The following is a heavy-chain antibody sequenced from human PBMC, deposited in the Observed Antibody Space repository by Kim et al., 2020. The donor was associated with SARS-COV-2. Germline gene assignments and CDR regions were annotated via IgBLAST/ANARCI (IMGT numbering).Heavy chain of an antibody. CDR1: GFTFDDYA. J-gene: IGHJ3*02. CDR2: ISWNSGSI. V-gene: IGHV3-9*01. CDR3: AKELDIRAFDI. D-gene: IGHD5-12*01. Sequence: GGSLRLSCAASGFTFDDYAMHWVRQAPGKGLEWVSGISWNSGSIGYADSVKGRFTISRDNAKNSLYLQMNSLRAEDTALYYCAKELDIRAFDIWGQGTMVTVSS.